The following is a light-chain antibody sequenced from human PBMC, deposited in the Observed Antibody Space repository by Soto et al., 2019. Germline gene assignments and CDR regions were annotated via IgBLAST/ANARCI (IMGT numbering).Light chain of an antibody. V-gene: IGLV1-44*01. CDR3: AVWDDSLNEVV. J-gene: IGLJ3*02. Sequence: QSVLTQPPSASVTPGQRVTISCSGSRSNIGSNSVNWYQQHPGTAPKLLIYSQSQRPSGVPDRISGAKSGTSVTLAISGLQAEDEATYYCAVWDDSLNEVVFGGGTKLTV. CDR2: SQS. CDR1: RSNIGSNS.